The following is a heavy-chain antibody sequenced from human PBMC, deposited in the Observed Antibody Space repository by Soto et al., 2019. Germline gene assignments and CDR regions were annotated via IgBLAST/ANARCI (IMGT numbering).Heavy chain of an antibody. CDR2: ISRSSSAI. V-gene: IGHV3-48*01. CDR1: GFSFSSYT. Sequence: EVQLVESGGGLVQPGGSLRLSCAASGFSFSSYTMKWVRQAPGKGLEWVSDISRSSSAIYYADSVKGRFTISRDNAKNSLYLQMTSLRAEDTAVYYCARDREYCSGDNCYETGSDYWGQGTLVTVSS. D-gene: IGHD2-15*01. CDR3: ARDREYCSGDNCYETGSDY. J-gene: IGHJ4*02.